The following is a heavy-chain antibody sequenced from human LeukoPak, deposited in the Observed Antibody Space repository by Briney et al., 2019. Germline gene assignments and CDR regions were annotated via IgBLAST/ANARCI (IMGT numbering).Heavy chain of an antibody. D-gene: IGHD2-15*01. CDR3: VRHSRVVAFDY. CDR2: IYYTGNT. CDR1: GVSISNHY. Sequence: SETLSLTCTVSGVSISNHYSSWIRQPPGKGLEWIGYIYYTGNTNYNPALKSRVTISEDTSKNQVSLKLSSVTAADTAVYYCVRHSRVVAFDYWGQGNLVTVSS. V-gene: IGHV4-59*08. J-gene: IGHJ4*02.